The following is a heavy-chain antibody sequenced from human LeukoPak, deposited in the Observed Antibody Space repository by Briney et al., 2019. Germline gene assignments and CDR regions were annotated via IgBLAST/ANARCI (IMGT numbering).Heavy chain of an antibody. V-gene: IGHV4-59*01. J-gene: IGHJ3*02. CDR2: IYYSGST. D-gene: IGHD3-3*02. Sequence: SETLSLTCTVSGGSISSYYWSWIRQPPGKGLEWIGYIYYSGSTNYNPSLKSRVTISVDTSKNQFSLKPSSVTAADTAVYYCARDPIFLEVSLRGEAFDIWGQGTMVTVSS. CDR3: ARDPIFLEVSLRGEAFDI. CDR1: GGSISSYY.